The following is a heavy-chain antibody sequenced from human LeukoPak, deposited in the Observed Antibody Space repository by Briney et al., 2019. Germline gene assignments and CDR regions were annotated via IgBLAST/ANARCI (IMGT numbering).Heavy chain of an antibody. CDR1: GFTFDDYG. D-gene: IGHD3-22*01. CDR3: ARVVVGYDSSGYYYEDFDY. Sequence: GGSLRLSCAASGFTFDDYGMSWVRQAPGKGLEWVSYISSSSSTIYYADSVKGRFTISRDNAKNSLYLQMNSLRDEDTAVYYCARVVVGYDSSGYYYEDFDYWGQGTLVTVSS. V-gene: IGHV3-48*02. CDR2: ISSSSSTI. J-gene: IGHJ4*02.